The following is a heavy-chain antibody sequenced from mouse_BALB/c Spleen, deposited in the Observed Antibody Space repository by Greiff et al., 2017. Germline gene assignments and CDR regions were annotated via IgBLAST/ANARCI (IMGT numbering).Heavy chain of an antibody. D-gene: IGHD2-14*01. CDR1: GYSITSDYA. CDR2: ISYSGST. CDR3: ARSHRYDPYYYAMDY. V-gene: IGHV3-2*02. J-gene: IGHJ4*01. Sequence: EVKLVESGPGLVKPSQSLSLTCTVTGYSITSDYAWNWIRQFPGNKLEWMGYISYSGSTSYNPSLKSRISITRDTSKNQFFLQLNSVTTEDTATYYCARSHRYDPYYYAMDYWGQGTSVTVSS.